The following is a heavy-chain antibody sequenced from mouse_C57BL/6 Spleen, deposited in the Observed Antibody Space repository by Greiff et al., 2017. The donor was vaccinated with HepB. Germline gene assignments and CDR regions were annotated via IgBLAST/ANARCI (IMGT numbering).Heavy chain of an antibody. Sequence: EVQLQQSGPELVKPGASVKISCKASGYTFTDYYMNWVKQSHGKRLEWIGDINPNNGGTSYNQKFKGKATLTVDKSSSTAYMELRSLTSEDSAVYYCASLGLRPPWYFDVWGTGTTVTVSS. CDR3: ASLGLRPPWYFDV. CDR1: GYTFTDYY. J-gene: IGHJ1*03. CDR2: INPNNGGT. D-gene: IGHD2-4*01. V-gene: IGHV1-26*01.